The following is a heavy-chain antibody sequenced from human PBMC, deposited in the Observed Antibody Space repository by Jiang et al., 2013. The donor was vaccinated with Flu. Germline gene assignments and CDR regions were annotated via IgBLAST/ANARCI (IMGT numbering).Heavy chain of an antibody. CDR2: IDPSDSFT. CDR1: GYNFTTYW. J-gene: IGHJ6*02. V-gene: IGHV5-10-1*01. Sequence: YGAEVKKPGDSLSISCKVSGYNFTTYWISWVRQMPGKGLEWMGRIDPSDSFTGYNPSFRGHVDMSVDNSINTAYLKWNSLRASDTAMYYCARHVEFVPAARGMDVWGQGDLSHRLV. CDR3: ARHVEFVPAARGMDV. D-gene: IGHD2-2*01.